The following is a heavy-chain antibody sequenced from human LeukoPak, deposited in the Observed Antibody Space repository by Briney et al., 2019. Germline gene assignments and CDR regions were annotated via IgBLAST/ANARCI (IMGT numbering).Heavy chain of an antibody. J-gene: IGHJ4*02. D-gene: IGHD3-10*01. Sequence: SETLSLTCAVYGGSFSGYYWSWIRQPPGKGLEWIGEINHSGSTNYNPSLKSRVTISVDTSKNQFSLKLSSVTAADTAVYYCAYGSGSSFDYWGQGTLVTVSS. CDR3: AYGSGSSFDY. CDR2: INHSGST. CDR1: GGSFSGYY. V-gene: IGHV4-34*01.